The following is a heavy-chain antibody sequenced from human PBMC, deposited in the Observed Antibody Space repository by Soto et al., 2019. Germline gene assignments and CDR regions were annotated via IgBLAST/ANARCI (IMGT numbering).Heavy chain of an antibody. J-gene: IGHJ4*02. CDR2: MSNDGTDK. V-gene: IGHV3-30*03. D-gene: IGHD1-1*01. Sequence: VQLVESGGGVVQPGRSLRLSCAASGFTFSTYGMHWVRQAPGKGLEWVALMSNDGTDKFYGDSVKGRFTISRDNPRNTLYLQMNSLRVEDTALYYCAAHTGKYWNHFDYWGLGTLVTVSS. CDR1: GFTFSTYG. CDR3: AAHTGKYWNHFDY.